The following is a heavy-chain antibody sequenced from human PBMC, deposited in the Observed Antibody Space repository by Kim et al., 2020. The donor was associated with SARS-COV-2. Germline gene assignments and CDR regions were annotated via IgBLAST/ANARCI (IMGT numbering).Heavy chain of an antibody. D-gene: IGHD3-3*01. CDR1: GYSFTSYW. Sequence: GESLKISCKGSGYSFTSYWIGWVRQMPGKGLEWMGIIYPGDSDTRYSPSFQGQVTISADKSISTAYLQGSSLKASDTAMYYCARLSSYYDFWSRPGYYYYMDVWGKGTTVTVSS. V-gene: IGHV5-51*01. CDR2: IYPGDSDT. J-gene: IGHJ6*03. CDR3: ARLSSYYDFWSRPGYYYYMDV.